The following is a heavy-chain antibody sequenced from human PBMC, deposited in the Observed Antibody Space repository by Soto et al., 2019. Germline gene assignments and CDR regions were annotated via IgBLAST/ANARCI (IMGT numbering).Heavy chain of an antibody. D-gene: IGHD3-16*01. J-gene: IGHJ4*02. CDR3: YDY. CDR1: GGSVSNFY. V-gene: IGHV4-4*07. CDR2: IYTSGST. Sequence: PSETLSLTCTVSGGSVSNFYWNWIRQPAGKRLEWIGRIYTSGSTNYNPSLRSRVTMSIDTSRNQFSLKLNSVTATDPIPLWPYDYWGQGTLVTVSS.